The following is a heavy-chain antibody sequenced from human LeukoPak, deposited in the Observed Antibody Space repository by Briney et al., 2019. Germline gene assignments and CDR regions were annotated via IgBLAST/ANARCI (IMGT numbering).Heavy chain of an antibody. CDR1: GGSIGSGGFY. D-gene: IGHD2-2*01. CDR2: IYDSGST. Sequence: SETLSLTCTVSGGSIGSGGFYWNWIRQPPGKGLEWIGNIYDSGSTSYNPSLKSRVTISVDRSKNQFSLKLISVTAADTAVYYCASTSGSWGQGILVTVSS. CDR3: ASTSGS. V-gene: IGHV4-30-2*02. J-gene: IGHJ5*02.